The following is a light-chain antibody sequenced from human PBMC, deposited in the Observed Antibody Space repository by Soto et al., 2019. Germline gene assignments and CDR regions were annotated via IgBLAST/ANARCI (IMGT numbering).Light chain of an antibody. CDR2: EVS. V-gene: IGLV2-23*02. Sequence: QSVLTQPSSVSGSPGQSITTSCTGTSSDVGTYNLVSWYQQHPGKVPKLMIYEVSKRPSGVSNRFSGSKSGNTASLTISGLQTEDEADFYCCSYAGSSTFSYVFGTGTKVTVL. CDR1: SSDVGTYNL. J-gene: IGLJ1*01. CDR3: CSYAGSSTFSYV.